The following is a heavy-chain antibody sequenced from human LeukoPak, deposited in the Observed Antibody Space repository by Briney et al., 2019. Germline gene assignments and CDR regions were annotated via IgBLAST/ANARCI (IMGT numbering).Heavy chain of an antibody. CDR2: IIPIFGTA. J-gene: IGHJ4*02. Sequence: SVKVSCKASGGTFSSYAICWVRQAPGQGLEWMGGIIPIFGTANYAQKFQGRVTITADESTSTAYMELSSLRSEDTAVYYCASPLMSYYYDSSGYYHNWGQGTLVTVSS. D-gene: IGHD3-22*01. CDR3: ASPLMSYYYDSSGYYHN. V-gene: IGHV1-69*13. CDR1: GGTFSSYA.